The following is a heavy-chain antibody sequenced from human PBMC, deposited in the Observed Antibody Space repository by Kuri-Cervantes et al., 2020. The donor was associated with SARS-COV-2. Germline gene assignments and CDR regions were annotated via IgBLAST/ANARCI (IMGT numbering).Heavy chain of an antibody. Sequence: GESLKISCAASGFTFSSYWMSWVRQAPGKGLEWVANIKQDGSEKYYVDSVKGRFTISRDNAKNSLYLQMNSLRAEDTAVYYCARARGYCTNGVCYLWFDPWGQGTPVTVSS. CDR1: GFTFSSYW. CDR2: IKQDGSEK. D-gene: IGHD2-8*01. V-gene: IGHV3-7*03. CDR3: ARARGYCTNGVCYLWFDP. J-gene: IGHJ5*02.